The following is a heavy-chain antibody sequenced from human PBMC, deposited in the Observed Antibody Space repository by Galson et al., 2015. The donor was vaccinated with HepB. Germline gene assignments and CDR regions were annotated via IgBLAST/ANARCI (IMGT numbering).Heavy chain of an antibody. D-gene: IGHD3-22*01. CDR2: ISAYNGDT. CDR1: GYTFTSYG. CDR3: ARDLGLYYYDTSGYGDY. V-gene: IGHV1-18*01. J-gene: IGHJ4*02. Sequence: SVKVSCKASGYTFTSYGVSWVRQAPGQGLEWMGWISAYNGDTNFAQNLQGRVFLTTDTSTSTAYMELRSLRSDDTAVYYCARDLGLYYYDTSGYGDYWGQGTLVTVSS.